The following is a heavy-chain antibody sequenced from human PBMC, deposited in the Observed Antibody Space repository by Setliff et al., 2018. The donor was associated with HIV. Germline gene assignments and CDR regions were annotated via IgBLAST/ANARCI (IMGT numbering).Heavy chain of an antibody. V-gene: IGHV3-21*01. Sequence: GGSLRLSCAASGFTFSDYSMNWVRQAPGKGLEWVSSISSSSSYIYYADSVKGRFTISRDNAKNSLYLQMNSLRAEDTAVYYCARESYYDRSGYYVPLDYWGQGTLVTVSS. D-gene: IGHD3-22*01. J-gene: IGHJ4*02. CDR2: ISSSSSYI. CDR1: GFTFSDYS. CDR3: ARESYYDRSGYYVPLDY.